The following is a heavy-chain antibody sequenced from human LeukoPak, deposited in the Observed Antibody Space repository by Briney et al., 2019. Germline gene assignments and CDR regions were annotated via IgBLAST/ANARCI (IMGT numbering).Heavy chain of an antibody. V-gene: IGHV4-59*01. D-gene: IGHD1-20*01. Sequence: SETLSLTCTVSGGSISSYYWSWIRQPPGNRLEWIGYIYYTGSTNYNPSLKSRVTMSVDTSKNQFSLKLTSVTAADTAVYYCARSHNWNVRGDPFDFWGQGTVVTVSS. CDR3: ARSHNWNVRGDPFDF. J-gene: IGHJ3*01. CDR1: GGSISSYY. CDR2: IYYTGST.